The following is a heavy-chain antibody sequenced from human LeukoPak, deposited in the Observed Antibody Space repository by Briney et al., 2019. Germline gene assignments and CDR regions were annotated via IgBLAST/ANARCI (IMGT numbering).Heavy chain of an antibody. CDR3: ASGIAAAGKVDY. CDR1: GGSFNDYY. V-gene: IGHV4-59*01. Sequence: SETLSLTCAVYGGSFNDYYWIWIRQPPGKGLEWIGYIYYSGSTNYNPSLKSRVTISVDTSKNQFSLKLSSVTAADTAVYYCASGIAAAGKVDYWGQGTLVTVSS. J-gene: IGHJ4*02. D-gene: IGHD6-13*01. CDR2: IYYSGST.